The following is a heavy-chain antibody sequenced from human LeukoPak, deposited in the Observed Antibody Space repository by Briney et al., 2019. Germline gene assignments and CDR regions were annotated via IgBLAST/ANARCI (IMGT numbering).Heavy chain of an antibody. CDR3: AKGAASRGYTYVAN. J-gene: IGHJ4*02. CDR2: VSGSGGST. D-gene: IGHD5-18*01. V-gene: IGHV3-23*01. CDR1: AFTFRTYA. Sequence: GGSLRLSCAASAFTFRTYAMIWVRQAPGKGLELVSTVSGSGGSTYYADSVKGRFTISSDNSNNTLYLQMNSLRAEDTAVYYCAKGAASRGYTYVANWGQGTLVTVSS.